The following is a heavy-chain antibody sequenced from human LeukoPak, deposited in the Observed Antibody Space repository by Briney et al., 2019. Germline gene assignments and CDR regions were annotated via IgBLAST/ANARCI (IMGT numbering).Heavy chain of an antibody. Sequence: AGGSLRLSCAAPGFIFSSCGMHWVRQAPGKGLEWVAFIRYDGSNKYYADSVKGRFTISRDNSKDTLYLQMNSLRAEDTAVYYCARDYSGSYISKPLLGHDAFDIWGQGTMVTVSS. CDR3: ARDYSGSYISKPLLGHDAFDI. CDR2: IRYDGSNK. CDR1: GFIFSSCG. J-gene: IGHJ3*02. V-gene: IGHV3-30*02. D-gene: IGHD6-13*01.